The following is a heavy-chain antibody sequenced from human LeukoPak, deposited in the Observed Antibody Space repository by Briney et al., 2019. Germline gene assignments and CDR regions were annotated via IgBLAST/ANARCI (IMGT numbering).Heavy chain of an antibody. V-gene: IGHV3-21*01. CDR2: ISPTSAYI. CDR3: ARTIYYYESTSYFSNAFDV. Sequence: GGSLRLSCAATGFTLSGHSMNWVRQAPGKGLDWVSSISPTSAYIYYQDSVKGRFTISRDDAKNSLYLEMDSLRAEDTAVYYCARTIYYYESTSYFSNAFDVWGQGTMVTVSS. J-gene: IGHJ3*01. D-gene: IGHD3-22*01. CDR1: GFTLSGHS.